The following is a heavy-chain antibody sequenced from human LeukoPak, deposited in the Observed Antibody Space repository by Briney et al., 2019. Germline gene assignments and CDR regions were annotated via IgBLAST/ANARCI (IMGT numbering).Heavy chain of an antibody. CDR1: GFTFDDYA. CDR2: ITWNSGSI. J-gene: IGHJ1*01. V-gene: IGHV3-9*01. D-gene: IGHD3-22*01. CDR3: AKGTHYYDSSGYYFQYFQH. Sequence: GGSLRLSCAASGFTFDDYAMHWVRQAPGKGLEWVSGITWNSGSIGYADSVKGRFTISRDNAKNSLYLQMNILRAEDTALYYCAKGTHYYDSSGYYFQYFQHWGQGTLVTVSS.